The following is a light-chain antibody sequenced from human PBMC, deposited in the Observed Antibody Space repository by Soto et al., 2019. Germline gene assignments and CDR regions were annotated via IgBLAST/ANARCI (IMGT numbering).Light chain of an antibody. CDR2: GAS. Sequence: EIVLTQSPGTLSLSPGERATLSCRASQSVSSSYLAWYQHKPGQAPRLLIYGASSRATGIPDRFSGSGSGTDFTLTIGRLEPEDLAVDYCQQYGYSPFTFGPGTKVDIK. J-gene: IGKJ3*01. V-gene: IGKV3-20*01. CDR3: QQYGYSPFT. CDR1: QSVSSSY.